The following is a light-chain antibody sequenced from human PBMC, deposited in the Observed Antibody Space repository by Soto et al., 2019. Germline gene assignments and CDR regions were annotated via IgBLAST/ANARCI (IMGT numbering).Light chain of an antibody. V-gene: IGLV2-14*01. CDR1: SSDVGGYNY. CDR2: EVT. CDR3: SSNTTNTPLV. Sequence: QSALTQPASVSGSPGQSITISCTGTSSDVGGYNYVSWFQQHPGKAPKLMIYEVTNRPSGVSYRFSGSKSGNTASLTISGLQAEDEADYYCSSNTTNTPLVFGGGTKLTVL. J-gene: IGLJ3*02.